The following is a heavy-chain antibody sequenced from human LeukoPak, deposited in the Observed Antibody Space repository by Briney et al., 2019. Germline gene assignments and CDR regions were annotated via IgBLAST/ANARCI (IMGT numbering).Heavy chain of an antibody. CDR1: GFTFSSYE. CDR2: ISSSGSTI. CDR3: ARVAEAAAFDY. J-gene: IGHJ4*02. Sequence: GGSLRLSCAASGFTFSSYEMNWVRQAPGKGLEWVSYISSSGSTIYYADSVKGRFTISRDNAKNSLYLQMNSLGADDTAVYYCARVAEAAAFDYWGQGTLVTVSS. V-gene: IGHV3-48*03. D-gene: IGHD6-13*01.